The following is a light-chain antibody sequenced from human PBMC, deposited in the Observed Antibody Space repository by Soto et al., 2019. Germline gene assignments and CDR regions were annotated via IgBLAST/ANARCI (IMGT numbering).Light chain of an antibody. Sequence: SVLTLPASVSGSPGQSITISCTGTSSDVGGYNYVSWYQQHPGKAPKLMIYEVSNRPSGVSNRFSGSKSGNTASLTISGLQAEDEADYYCSSYTSSSTYGFGTGTKVTVL. V-gene: IGLV2-14*01. J-gene: IGLJ1*01. CDR2: EVS. CDR1: SSDVGGYNY. CDR3: SSYTSSSTYG.